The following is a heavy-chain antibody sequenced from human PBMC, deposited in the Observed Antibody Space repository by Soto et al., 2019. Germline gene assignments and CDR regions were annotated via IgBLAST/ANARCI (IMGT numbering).Heavy chain of an antibody. CDR3: ARAAAANIGYFQR. V-gene: IGHV4-59*08. Sequence: PSETLSLTCTVSGGSISSYYWSWLRQPPGKGLEWIGYIYYSGSTNYNPSLKSRVTISVDTSKNQFSLKLSSVTAADTAVYYCARAAAANIGYFQRWGQGTLVTVSS. D-gene: IGHD6-13*01. CDR1: GGSISSYY. CDR2: IYYSGST. J-gene: IGHJ1*01.